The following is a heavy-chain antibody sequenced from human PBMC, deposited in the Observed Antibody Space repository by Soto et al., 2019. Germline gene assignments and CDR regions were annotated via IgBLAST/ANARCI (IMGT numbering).Heavy chain of an antibody. CDR1: GFTFSSYA. CDR3: ATRHLAYCSGGTCNPFDF. D-gene: IGHD2-15*01. J-gene: IGHJ4*02. CDR2: ISGSGGST. V-gene: IGHV3-23*01. Sequence: GGSLSLSCAASGFTFSSYAMSWVRQAPGKGLEWVSAISGSGGSTYYADSVKGRFTISRDNSKNTLYLQMNSLRAEDTAMYYCATRHLAYCSGGTCNPFDFWGQGALVTVSS.